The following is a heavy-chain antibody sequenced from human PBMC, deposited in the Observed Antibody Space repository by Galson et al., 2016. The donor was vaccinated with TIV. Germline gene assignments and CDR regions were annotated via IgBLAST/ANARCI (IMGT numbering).Heavy chain of an antibody. Sequence: SLRLSCAASGFAFRSSAMYWVRQAPGKGLQCVAIISYDGNYKYYADSVKGRFTISRDNSMNRLYLQMNDLIPADTALYYCAREDHQYGSGWYSYYYYYGMDIWGQGTTVTVS. CDR3: AREDHQYGSGWYSYYYYYGMDI. D-gene: IGHD6-19*01. CDR2: ISYDGNYK. V-gene: IGHV3-30*04. J-gene: IGHJ6*02. CDR1: GFAFRSSA.